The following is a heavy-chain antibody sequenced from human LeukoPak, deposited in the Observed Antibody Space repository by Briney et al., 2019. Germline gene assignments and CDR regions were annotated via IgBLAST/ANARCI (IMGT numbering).Heavy chain of an antibody. CDR2: IWYDGSNK. CDR3: ARDWPGYYYYMDV. Sequence: GRSLRLSCAASGFTFSSYGMHWVRQAPGKGLEWVAVIWYDGSNKYYADSVKGRFTISRDNSKNTLYLQMNSLRAEDTAVYYCARDWPGYYYYMDVWGKGTTVTVSS. V-gene: IGHV3-33*01. CDR1: GFTFSSYG. J-gene: IGHJ6*03.